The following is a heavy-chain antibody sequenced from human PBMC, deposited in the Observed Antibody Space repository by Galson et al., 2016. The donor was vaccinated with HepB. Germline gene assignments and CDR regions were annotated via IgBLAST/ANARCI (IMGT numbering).Heavy chain of an antibody. J-gene: IGHJ4*02. Sequence: CAISGDSVSSNTSAWNWIRQSPSRGLEWLGRTYYKSKWYYDYAVSVKSRITINPDSSKNQFSLHLNSVTSEDAAVYYCARDRGDCIDGMCFTSGFDYWDQGTLVSVSS. CDR1: GDSVSSNTSA. CDR3: ARDRGDCIDGMCFTSGFDY. D-gene: IGHD2-8*01. CDR2: TYYKSKWYY. V-gene: IGHV6-1*01.